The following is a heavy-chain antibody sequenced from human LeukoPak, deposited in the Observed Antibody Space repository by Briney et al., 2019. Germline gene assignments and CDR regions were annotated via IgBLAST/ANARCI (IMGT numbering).Heavy chain of an antibody. CDR1: GYTFNNYW. V-gene: IGHV5-51*03. D-gene: IGHD4-17*01. J-gene: IGHJ4*02. Sequence: GASVKVSCKGSGYTFNNYWIAWVRQMPGKGLEWMGSIFPSDSDTRYSPSFQGQVTFSADKSISTAYLQWSSLKASDTAMYYCAKYGDSNLDYWGQGTLVTVSS. CDR2: IFPSDSDT. CDR3: AKYGDSNLDY.